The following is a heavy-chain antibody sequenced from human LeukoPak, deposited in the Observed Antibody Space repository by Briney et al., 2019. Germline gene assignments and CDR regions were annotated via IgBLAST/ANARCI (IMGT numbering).Heavy chain of an antibody. CDR1: GFGVGGDD. Sequence: PGGSLRLSCTASGFGVGGDDMTWVRQAPGKGLAWVSVIHRGGSTSYVDSVRGRFTISRDKTENRLYLEMNSLRVEDTALYYCAKIRGSSIALVGTLQWGPGTLVTVSS. D-gene: IGHD3-9*01. V-gene: IGHV3-53*01. CDR2: IHRGGST. J-gene: IGHJ4*02. CDR3: AKIRGSSIALVGTLQ.